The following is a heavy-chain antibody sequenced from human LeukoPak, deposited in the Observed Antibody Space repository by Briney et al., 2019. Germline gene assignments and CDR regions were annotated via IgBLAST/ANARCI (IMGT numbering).Heavy chain of an antibody. J-gene: IGHJ4*02. V-gene: IGHV1-2*02. CDR2: INPNSGGT. D-gene: IGHD3-22*01. CDR3: ARDGYYDSSGYFFDY. Sequence: GASVKVSCKASGYTFTGYYMHWVRQAPGQGLEWMGWINPNSGGTNYAQKFQGRVTMTRDTSISTACMELSRLRSDETAVYYCARDGYYDSSGYFFDYWGQGTLVTVSS. CDR1: GYTFTGYY.